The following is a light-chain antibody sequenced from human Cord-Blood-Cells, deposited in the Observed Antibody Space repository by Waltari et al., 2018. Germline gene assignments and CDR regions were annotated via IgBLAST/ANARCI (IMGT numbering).Light chain of an antibody. V-gene: IGKV1-5*03. J-gene: IGKJ2*01. CDR3: QQYNSYSYT. CDR2: KAS. CDR1: QSISSW. Sequence: DIQMTQSPSTLSASVGDRVTITCLASQSISSWLAWYPQKPGKAPTLLIYKASSLESGVPSRFSGSGSGTEFTLTISSLQPDDFATYYCQQYNSYSYTFGQGTKLEIK.